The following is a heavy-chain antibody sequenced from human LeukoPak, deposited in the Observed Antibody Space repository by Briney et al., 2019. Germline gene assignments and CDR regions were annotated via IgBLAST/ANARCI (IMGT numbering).Heavy chain of an antibody. CDR2: IYYSGST. Sequence: SETLSLTCTVSGVSISSYYWSWIRQPPGKGLEWIGYIYYSGSTNYNPSLKSRVTISVDMSKNQFSLKLSSVTAADTAVYYCATRGDCSGGSCHYYFDYWGQGTLITVSS. D-gene: IGHD2-15*01. CDR3: ATRGDCSGGSCHYYFDY. CDR1: GVSISSYY. V-gene: IGHV4-59*08. J-gene: IGHJ4*02.